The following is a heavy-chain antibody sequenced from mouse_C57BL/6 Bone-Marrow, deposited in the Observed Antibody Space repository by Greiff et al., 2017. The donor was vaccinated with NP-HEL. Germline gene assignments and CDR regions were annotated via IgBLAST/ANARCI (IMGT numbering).Heavy chain of an antibody. Sequence: QVQLKQPGAELVRPGTSVKLSCKASGYTFTSYWMHWVKQRPGQGLEWIGVIDPSDSYTNYNQKFKGKATLTVDTSSSTAYMQLSSLTSEDSAVYYCARRGSAMITTKDWFAYWGQGTLVTVSA. D-gene: IGHD2-4*01. J-gene: IGHJ3*01. CDR1: GYTFTSYW. V-gene: IGHV1-59*01. CDR3: ARRGSAMITTKDWFAY. CDR2: IDPSDSYT.